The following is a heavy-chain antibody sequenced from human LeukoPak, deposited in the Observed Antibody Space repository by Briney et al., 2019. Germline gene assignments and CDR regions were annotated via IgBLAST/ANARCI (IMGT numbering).Heavy chain of an antibody. D-gene: IGHD2-15*01. J-gene: IGHJ4*02. CDR2: IYPGDSDT. Sequence: GESLQISCKGSGSNFTSYWIGWGRQVPGKGLEWMGIIYPGDSDTRYSPSFQGQVTISADKSISTAYLQWSSLKASDTAMYYCARQTGICSSGGSCSYFDYWGQGTLVTVSS. CDR3: ARQTGICSSGGSCSYFDY. CDR1: GSNFTSYW. V-gene: IGHV5-51*01.